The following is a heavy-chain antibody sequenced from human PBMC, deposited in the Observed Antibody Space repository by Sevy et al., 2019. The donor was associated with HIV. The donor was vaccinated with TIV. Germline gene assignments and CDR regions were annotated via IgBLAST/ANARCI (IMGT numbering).Heavy chain of an antibody. CDR3: TNYVHY. Sequence: GGSLRLSCVASGFTFNIYEMNWVRQAPGQGLEWVSYISSSFTNIYYADSVKGLFTISRDNAKNSLYLQMNSLRAEDTAVYYCTNYVHYWGQGTLVTVSS. J-gene: IGHJ4*02. CDR2: ISSSFTNI. V-gene: IGHV3-48*03. D-gene: IGHD3-10*02. CDR1: GFTFNIYE.